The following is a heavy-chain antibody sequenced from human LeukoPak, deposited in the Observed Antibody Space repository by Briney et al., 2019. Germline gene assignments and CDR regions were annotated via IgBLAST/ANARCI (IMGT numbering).Heavy chain of an antibody. CDR2: IYYRGST. CDR3: ARDGAGNYYMDV. CDR1: GGSISSSSYY. V-gene: IGHV4-39*07. D-gene: IGHD1-26*01. J-gene: IGHJ6*03. Sequence: PSETLSLTCTVSGGSISSSSYYWGWIRQPPGQGLEWIGSIYYRGSTYYNPSLKSRVTISVDTSKNQFSLKLSSVTAADTAVYYCARDGAGNYYMDVWGTGTTVTVSS.